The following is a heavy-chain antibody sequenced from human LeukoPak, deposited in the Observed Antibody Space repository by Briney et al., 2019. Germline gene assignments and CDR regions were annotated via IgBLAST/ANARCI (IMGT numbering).Heavy chain of an antibody. CDR1: GFTFSGYA. V-gene: IGHV3-23*01. CDR2: ISGSGGST. D-gene: IGHD6-19*01. J-gene: IGHJ4*02. CDR3: AKDLGSSGWDAQKFDY. Sequence: GGSLRLSCAASGFTFSGYAMSWVRQAPGKGLEWVSAISGSGGSTYYADSVKGRFTTSRDNSKNTLYLQMNSLRAEDTAVYYCAKDLGSSGWDAQKFDYWGQGTLVTVSS.